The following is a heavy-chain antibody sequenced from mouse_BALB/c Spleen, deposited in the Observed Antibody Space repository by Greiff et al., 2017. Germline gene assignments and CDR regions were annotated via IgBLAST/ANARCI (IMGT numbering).Heavy chain of an antibody. CDR2: IWSGGST. CDR1: GFSLTSYG. V-gene: IGHV2-2*02. J-gene: IGHJ3*01. CDR3: ARRWDYDWFAY. D-gene: IGHD2-4*01. Sequence: VKLVESGPGLVQPSQSLSITCTVSGFSLTSYGVHWVRQSPGKGLEWLGVIWSGGSTDYNAAFISRLSISKDNSKSQVFFKMNSLQANDTAIYYCARRWDYDWFAYWGQGTLVTVSA.